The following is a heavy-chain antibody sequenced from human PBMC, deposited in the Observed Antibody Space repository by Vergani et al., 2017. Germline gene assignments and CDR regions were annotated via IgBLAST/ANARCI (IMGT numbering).Heavy chain of an antibody. Sequence: QVQLEESGGGVVQPGRSLRLSCAGSGFTLSSHAMHWVRQAPGKGLEWVAFIWYDGSKEYYADSVKGRFSISRDNSKNTLYLQMNSLRAEDMALYYCAKSGYSSSWYAPNWFDPWGQGTLVTVSS. CDR1: GFTLSSHA. CDR3: AKSGYSSSWYAPNWFDP. D-gene: IGHD6-13*01. CDR2: IWYDGSKE. V-gene: IGHV3-30*02. J-gene: IGHJ5*02.